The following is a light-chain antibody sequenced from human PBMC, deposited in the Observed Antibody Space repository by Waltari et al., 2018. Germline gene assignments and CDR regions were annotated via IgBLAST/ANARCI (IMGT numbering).Light chain of an antibody. CDR2: RKN. V-gene: IGLV1-47*01. CDR1: SSNIGSYS. CDR3: ASWDDSLSGWV. J-gene: IGLJ3*02. Sequence: QSVLTQPPSASGTPGQRVTISCSGSSSNIGSYSVYWYQQLPGTAPKLLIYRKNQRPSGVPDRFPGPKSGTSASLAISGLQSDDDADYYCASWDDSLSGWVFGGGTKLTVL.